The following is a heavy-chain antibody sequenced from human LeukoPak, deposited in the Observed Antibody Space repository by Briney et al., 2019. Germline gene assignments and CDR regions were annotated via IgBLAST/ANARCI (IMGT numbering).Heavy chain of an antibody. J-gene: IGHJ4*02. CDR2: INPNSGGT. V-gene: IGHV1-2*02. CDR3: ARETIFGVVENLFDY. D-gene: IGHD3-3*01. Sequence: ASVKVSCKASGYTFTGYYMHWVRQAPGQGLEWMGWINPNSGGTSYAQKFQGRVTMTRDTSISTAYMELSRLRSDDTAVYYCARETIFGVVENLFDYWGQGTLVTVSS. CDR1: GYTFTGYY.